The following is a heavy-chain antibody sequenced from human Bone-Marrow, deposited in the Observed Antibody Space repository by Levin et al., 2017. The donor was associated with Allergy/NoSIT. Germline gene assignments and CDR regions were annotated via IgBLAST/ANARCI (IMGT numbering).Heavy chain of an antibody. D-gene: IGHD6-13*01. CDR2: IIPILGIA. Sequence: ASVKVSCKASGGTFSSYTISWVRQAPGQGLEWMGRIIPILGIANYAQKFQGRVTITADKSTSTAYMELSSLRSEDTAVYYCASYSSSWFSAFDIWGQGTMVTVSS. CDR1: GGTFSSYT. J-gene: IGHJ3*02. V-gene: IGHV1-69*02. CDR3: ASYSSSWFSAFDI.